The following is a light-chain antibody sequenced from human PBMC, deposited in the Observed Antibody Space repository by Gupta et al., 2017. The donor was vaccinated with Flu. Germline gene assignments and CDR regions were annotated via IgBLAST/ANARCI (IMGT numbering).Light chain of an antibody. CDR3: QAWDSSTAWV. CDR2: QDS. J-gene: IGLJ3*02. Sequence: SYDLTQPPSVSVSPGQTASITCSGDKLGDKYACWYQQKPGQSPVLVIYQDSKRPSGIPERFSGSNSGNTATLTISGTQARDEADYYCQAWDSSTAWVFGGGTKLTVL. V-gene: IGLV3-1*01. CDR1: KLGDKY.